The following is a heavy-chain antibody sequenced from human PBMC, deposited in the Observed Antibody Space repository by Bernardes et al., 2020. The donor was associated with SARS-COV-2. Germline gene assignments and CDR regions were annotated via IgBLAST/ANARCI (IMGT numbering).Heavy chain of an antibody. CDR1: GFTFTDHY. CDR3: GRVVTILRGVTFYYYGMDV. CDR2: IKNKAYNYTT. Sequence: GGSLRLSCAVSGFTFTDHYMDWVRQAPGKGLEWVGRIKNKAYNYTTEYAATVKGRFTFSRDDSKNSLYLQMNSLKTEDTAVYYCGRVVTILRGVTFYYYGMDVWGQGTTVTVSS. D-gene: IGHD3-10*01. J-gene: IGHJ6*02. V-gene: IGHV3-72*01.